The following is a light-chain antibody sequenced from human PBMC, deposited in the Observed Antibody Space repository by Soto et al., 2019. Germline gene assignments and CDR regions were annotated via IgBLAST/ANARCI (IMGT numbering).Light chain of an antibody. V-gene: IGLV2-11*01. J-gene: IGLJ1*01. CDR1: SSDVGGYNY. CDR2: DVD. CDR3: CSYAGSYPFV. Sequence: QSVLTQARSVSGCPGQSVTISCTGTSSDVGGYNYVSWYQHHPGKAPKLMIYDVDKRPSGVPGRFSGSKSGNTASLTISGLQAEDEADYYCCSYAGSYPFVFGTGTKVTVL.